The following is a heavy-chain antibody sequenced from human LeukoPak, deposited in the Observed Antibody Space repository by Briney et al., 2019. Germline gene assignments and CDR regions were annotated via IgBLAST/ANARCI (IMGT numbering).Heavy chain of an antibody. CDR2: IYYSGST. Sequence: SQTLSLTCAVSGGSISSGDYYWSWIRQPPGKGLEWIGYIYYSGSTYYNPSLKSRVTISVDTSKNQFSLKLSSVTAADTAVYYCATSPTVTTYYFDYWGQGTLVTVSS. D-gene: IGHD4-17*01. J-gene: IGHJ4*02. V-gene: IGHV4-30-4*01. CDR1: GGSISSGDYY. CDR3: ATSPTVTTYYFDY.